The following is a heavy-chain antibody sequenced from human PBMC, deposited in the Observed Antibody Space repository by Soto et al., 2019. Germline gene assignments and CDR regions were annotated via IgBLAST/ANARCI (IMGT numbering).Heavy chain of an antibody. CDR1: VGSINTDNF. D-gene: IGHD2-21*01. V-gene: IGHV4-4*02. Sequence: SSTXSLTCYISVGSINTDNFFSCFRQSPGKVLEWIGEIYHSGSSLYNPSLNNRLTISIDKSKKQFSLTLTSVTAADTALYFCERADSVLIEKGLEMWGQGIQVTVSS. CDR2: IYHSGSS. J-gene: IGHJ4*02. CDR3: ERADSVLIEKGLEM.